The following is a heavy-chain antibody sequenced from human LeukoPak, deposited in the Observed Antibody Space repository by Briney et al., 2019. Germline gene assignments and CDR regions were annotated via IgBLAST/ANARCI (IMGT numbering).Heavy chain of an antibody. CDR1: GFTVSSNY. CDR3: TQVGMADY. D-gene: IGHD6-13*01. CDR2: IKSKTNGGTP. Sequence: PGGSLRLSCAASGFTVSSNYMSWVRQAPGKGLEWVGRIKSKTNGGTPDYAAPVKGRFTISRDDSKNTLYLQMNSLRTEDTAVYYCTQVGMADYWGQGTLVTVSS. J-gene: IGHJ4*02. V-gene: IGHV3-15*01.